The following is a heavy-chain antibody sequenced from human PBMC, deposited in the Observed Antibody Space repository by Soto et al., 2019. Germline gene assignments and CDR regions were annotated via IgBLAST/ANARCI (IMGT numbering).Heavy chain of an antibody. CDR3: ARETYNSGRFDY. J-gene: IGHJ4*02. V-gene: IGHV1-3*01. CDR2: INAGGGGT. D-gene: IGHD1-1*01. Sequence: GASVKVSCKASGYPFSRYAIHWVRQAPGQRLEWMGWINAGGGGTKYSQSFQGRVTITRDTSASTAYMELSSLTSEDTAVYYCARETYNSGRFDYWGQGTLVTVSS. CDR1: GYPFSRYA.